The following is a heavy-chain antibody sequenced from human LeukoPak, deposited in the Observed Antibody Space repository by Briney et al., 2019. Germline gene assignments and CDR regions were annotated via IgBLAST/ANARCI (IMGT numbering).Heavy chain of an antibody. CDR1: GYTFTGYY. CDR3: ARVNTLKYDAFDI. V-gene: IGHV1-2*02. CDR2: INPNSGGT. D-gene: IGHD2-2*02. Sequence: GASVKVSCKASGYTFTGYYMHWVRQAPGQGLEWMGWINPNSGGTNYAQKFQGRVTMTRDTSISTAYMELSRLRSDDTAVYYCARVNTLKYDAFDIWGQGTMVTVSS. J-gene: IGHJ3*02.